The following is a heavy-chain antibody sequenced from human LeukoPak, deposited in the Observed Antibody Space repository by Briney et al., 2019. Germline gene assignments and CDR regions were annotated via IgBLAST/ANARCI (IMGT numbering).Heavy chain of an antibody. V-gene: IGHV3-43*02. D-gene: IGHD1-26*01. CDR1: GFTFDAYA. CDR2: IDKDGGAT. Sequence: GGSLRLSCAASGFTFDAYAMHWVRHAPGKGLEWVSLIDKDGGATYYADSVKGRFTISRDKSKNSLYLQMNSLRIEHTALYYCATWAFYHSLDVWGQGTTVTVSS. J-gene: IGHJ6*02. CDR3: ATWAFYHSLDV.